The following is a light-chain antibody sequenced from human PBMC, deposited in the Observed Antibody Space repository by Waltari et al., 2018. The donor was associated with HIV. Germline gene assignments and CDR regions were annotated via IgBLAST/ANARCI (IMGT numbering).Light chain of an antibody. V-gene: IGLV1-44*01. Sequence: HSVLTQAPSASGTLGQRVTISCSGSISNIGTNSVSWLQQLPGMSPRLIIFSDSQRPFRVPVRFSASKSGTSASRAIDGLESGDEADYYCAARDDILSGSWVFGGGT. J-gene: IGLJ3*02. CDR3: AARDDILSGSWV. CDR1: ISNIGTNS. CDR2: SDS.